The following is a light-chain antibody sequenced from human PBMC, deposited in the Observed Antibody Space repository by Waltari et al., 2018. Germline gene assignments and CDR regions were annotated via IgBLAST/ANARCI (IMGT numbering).Light chain of an antibody. Sequence: EIMMTQSPATLSVSPGERATLSCMASQSITANLAWYQKKPGQAPRLLIYGSSTRATGIPARFRARGSGTEFTLTISSLQSEDCAVYYCQQYKNWPPYTFGQGTNLEI. J-gene: IGKJ2*01. CDR1: QSITAN. CDR3: QQYKNWPPYT. V-gene: IGKV3-15*01. CDR2: GSS.